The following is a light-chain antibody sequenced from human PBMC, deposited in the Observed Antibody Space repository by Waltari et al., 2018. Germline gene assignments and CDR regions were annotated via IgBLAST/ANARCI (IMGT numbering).Light chain of an antibody. V-gene: IGLV2-14*03. Sequence: QSALTQPASVSGSPGQSITISCTGPSRDIGAYNFVSWYQKHPGQAPKVMIYDVNNRPSGVSSRFSGSKSGNTASLTISGLQAEDEADYYCSSYTTGSTRYVFGSGTKVTVL. CDR3: SSYTTGSTRYV. CDR1: SRDIGAYNF. CDR2: DVN. J-gene: IGLJ1*01.